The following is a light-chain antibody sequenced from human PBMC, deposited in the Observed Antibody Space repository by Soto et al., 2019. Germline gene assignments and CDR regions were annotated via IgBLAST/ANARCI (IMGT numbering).Light chain of an antibody. CDR1: QSVSTTF. CDR2: GAS. CDR3: QQYGSPIT. V-gene: IGKV3-20*01. Sequence: EIVLRQSPGTLSLSPGERATLSCRASQSVSTTFLVWYQQRPGQAPRLLIYGASTRATGIPDRFSGSGSGTDFTLTISRLEPEDFAVYYCQQYGSPITFGQGTRLEIK. J-gene: IGKJ5*01.